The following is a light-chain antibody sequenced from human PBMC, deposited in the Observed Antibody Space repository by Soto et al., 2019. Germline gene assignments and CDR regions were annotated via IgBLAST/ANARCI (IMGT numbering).Light chain of an antibody. Sequence: LLMLPSPATLSVSPGEGAPLYCRAGPVVTTNFAWYQQKSDQYPRILIYDVSIRATGVTARFSGTGSETDFTLTISGLQSEDSAVYFCQKYNNWPFSFGQGTQREN. CDR1: PVVTTN. V-gene: IGKV3-15*01. CDR3: QKYNNWPFS. J-gene: IGKJ5*01. CDR2: DVS.